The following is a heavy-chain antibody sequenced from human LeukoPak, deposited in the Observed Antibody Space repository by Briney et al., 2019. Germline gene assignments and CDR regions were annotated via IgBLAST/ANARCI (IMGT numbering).Heavy chain of an antibody. CDR2: TSSSGSTI. Sequence: PGGSLRLSCAASGFTFSSYEMNWVRQAPGKGLEWVSYTSSSGSTIYYADSVKGRFTISRDNAKNSLYLQMNSLRAEDTAVYYCARVGSYDILTGYTLGYYYGMDVWGKGTTVTVSS. V-gene: IGHV3-48*03. J-gene: IGHJ6*04. CDR3: ARVGSYDILTGYTLGYYYGMDV. D-gene: IGHD3-9*01. CDR1: GFTFSSYE.